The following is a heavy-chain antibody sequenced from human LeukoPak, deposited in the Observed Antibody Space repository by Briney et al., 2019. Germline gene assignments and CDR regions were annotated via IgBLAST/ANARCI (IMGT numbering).Heavy chain of an antibody. CDR3: ARTVTVTPNHAFDI. V-gene: IGHV4-38-2*01. CDR1: GYSIGSGHY. J-gene: IGHJ3*02. Sequence: PSETLSLTCAVSGYSIGSGHYWGWIRQPPGKGLEWIGSLYHSGSTYYNPSLESRVTISVDKSKNQFSLRLTSLTAADTAIYYCARTVTVTPNHAFDIWGPGTMVTVSS. D-gene: IGHD4-17*01. CDR2: LYHSGST.